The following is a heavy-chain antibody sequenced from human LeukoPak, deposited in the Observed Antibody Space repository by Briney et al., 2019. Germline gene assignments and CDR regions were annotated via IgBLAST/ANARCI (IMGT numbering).Heavy chain of an antibody. CDR2: INHSGST. V-gene: IGHV4-34*01. D-gene: IGHD1-26*01. Sequence: SETLSLTCAVYGGSFSGYHWSWIRQPPGKGLEWIGEINHSGSTNYNPSLKSRVTISVDTSKNQFSLKLSSVTAADTAVYYCARVRDSGSYYFDYWGQGTLVTVSS. J-gene: IGHJ4*02. CDR3: ARVRDSGSYYFDY. CDR1: GGSFSGYH.